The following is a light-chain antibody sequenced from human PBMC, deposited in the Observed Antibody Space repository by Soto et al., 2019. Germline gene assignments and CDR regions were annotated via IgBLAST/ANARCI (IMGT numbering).Light chain of an antibody. CDR1: QSISNH. J-gene: IGKJ3*01. Sequence: DIQMTQSPSSLSASVEDRVIITCRASQSISNHLNWYQQKPGKAPKLLIYAASSLQSGVPSRFSGSGSGTDFTLTISTLQPEDFVTYYCQQSYTTPQTFGPGTKVDIK. CDR3: QQSYTTPQT. V-gene: IGKV1-39*01. CDR2: AAS.